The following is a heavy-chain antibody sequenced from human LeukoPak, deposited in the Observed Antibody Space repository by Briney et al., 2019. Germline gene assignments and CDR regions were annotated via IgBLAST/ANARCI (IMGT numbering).Heavy chain of an antibody. V-gene: IGHV1-18*01. CDR1: GYTFTSYG. CDR2: ISAYNGNT. J-gene: IGHJ6*03. D-gene: IGHD6-19*01. CDR3: ARDGRSSPYYYYMDV. Sequence: ASVKVSCKASGYTFTSYGISWVRQATGQGLEGMGWISAYNGNTNYAQKLQGRVTMTTDTSTSTAYMELRSLRSDDTAVYYCARDGRSSPYYYYMDVWGKGTTVTVSS.